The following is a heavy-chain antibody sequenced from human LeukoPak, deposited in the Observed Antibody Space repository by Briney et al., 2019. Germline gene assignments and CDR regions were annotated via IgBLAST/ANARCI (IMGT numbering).Heavy chain of an antibody. J-gene: IGHJ4*02. D-gene: IGHD6-13*01. Sequence: GGSLRLSCAASGFTVSDNYMSWVRQAPGRGLEWVSIIYSGGNTYYADSVKGRFTISRDNSQNTVYLQMNSMRAEDTAVYYCASALAAASHTSFDHWGQGTLVTVSS. CDR3: ASALAAASHTSFDH. CDR2: IYSGGNT. V-gene: IGHV3-66*01. CDR1: GFTVSDNY.